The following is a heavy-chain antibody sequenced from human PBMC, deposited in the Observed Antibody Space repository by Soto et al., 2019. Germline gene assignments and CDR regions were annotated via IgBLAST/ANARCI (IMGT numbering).Heavy chain of an antibody. J-gene: IGHJ4*02. CDR3: ARNRGYCSGGSCLFDY. Sequence: QITLKESGPTLVKPTQTLTLTCTFSGFSLSTSGVGVGWIRQPPGKALEWLALIYWNDDKRYSPSLTSRLTITTDTSKNQVVLTMTNMDPVDTATYYCARNRGYCSGGSCLFDYWGQGTLVTVSS. CDR2: IYWNDDK. CDR1: GFSLSTSGVG. V-gene: IGHV2-5*01. D-gene: IGHD2-15*01.